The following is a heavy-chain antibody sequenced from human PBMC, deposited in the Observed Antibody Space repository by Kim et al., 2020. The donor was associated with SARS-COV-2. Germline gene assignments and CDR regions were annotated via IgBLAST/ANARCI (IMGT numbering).Heavy chain of an antibody. J-gene: IGHJ4*02. CDR1: GYTFTSYG. Sequence: ASVKVSCKASGYTFTSYGISWVRQAPGQGLEWMGWISAYNGNTNYAQKLQGRVTMTTDTSTSTAYMELRSLRSDDTAVYYCARDFDWLLKDGCYFDYWGQGTLVTVSS. CDR3: ARDFDWLLKDGCYFDY. D-gene: IGHD3-9*01. CDR2: ISAYNGNT. V-gene: IGHV1-18*04.